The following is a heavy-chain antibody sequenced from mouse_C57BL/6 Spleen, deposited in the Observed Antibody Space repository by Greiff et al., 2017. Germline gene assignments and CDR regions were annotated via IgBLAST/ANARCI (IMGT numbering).Heavy chain of an antibody. CDR2: ISDGGSYT. J-gene: IGHJ4*01. D-gene: IGHD1-1*01. Sequence: VQLKESGGGLVKPGGSLKLSCAASGFTFSSYAMSWVRQTPEKRLEWVATISDGGSYTYYPDNVKGRFTISRDNAKNNLYLQMSHLKSEDTAMYYCARDYYGSSYAYAMDYWGQGTSVTVSS. CDR1: GFTFSSYA. V-gene: IGHV5-4*01. CDR3: ARDYYGSSYAYAMDY.